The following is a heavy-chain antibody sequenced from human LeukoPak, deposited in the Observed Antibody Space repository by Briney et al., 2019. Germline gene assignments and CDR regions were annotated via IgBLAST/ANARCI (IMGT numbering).Heavy chain of an antibody. V-gene: IGHV3-33*08. D-gene: IGHD1-26*01. Sequence: GSPLRLYCAASGSTFSSYGMRCVRPALGKRQEWVAVIWYDGSNRYYADSVRVRFTISRHNSKNTLYLQMNSLRAEDTAVYYCARDYGALFFDYWGQGTLVTVSS. CDR3: ARDYGALFFDY. J-gene: IGHJ4*02. CDR1: GSTFSSYG. CDR2: IWYDGSNR.